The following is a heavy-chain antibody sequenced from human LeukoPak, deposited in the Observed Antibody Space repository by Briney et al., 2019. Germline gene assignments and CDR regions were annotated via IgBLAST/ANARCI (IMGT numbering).Heavy chain of an antibody. Sequence: GGSLRLSCAASGFTFSSYWMHWVRQAPGKGLVWVSRINSDGSSTSYADSVKGRFTISRDNAKNTVYLQMNSLRVEDTSVYYCASVFDSWGPRSLVTVSS. J-gene: IGHJ4*02. CDR2: INSDGSST. CDR3: ASVFDS. V-gene: IGHV3-74*01. CDR1: GFTFSSYW.